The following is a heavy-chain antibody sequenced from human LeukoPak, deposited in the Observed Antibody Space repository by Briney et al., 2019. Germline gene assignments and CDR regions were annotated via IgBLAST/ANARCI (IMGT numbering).Heavy chain of an antibody. J-gene: IGHJ4*02. V-gene: IGHV3-30*02. CDR2: IRYDGSNK. CDR1: GFTFSSYG. CDR3: ARDVYSYGPRGLFDY. Sequence: GGSLRLSCAASGFTFSSYGMHWVRQAPGKGLEWVAFIRYDGSNKYYADSVKGRFTISRDNSKNTLYLQMNSLRAEDTAVYYCARDVYSYGPRGLFDYWGQGTLVTVSS. D-gene: IGHD5-18*01.